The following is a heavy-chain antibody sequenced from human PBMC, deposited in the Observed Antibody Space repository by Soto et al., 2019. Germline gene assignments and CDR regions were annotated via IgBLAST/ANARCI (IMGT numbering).Heavy chain of an antibody. Sequence: QITLKESGPTLVKPTQTLTLTCTFSGFSLTTRGVGVGWIRQPPGKALECLALIYWDDDKRYSPSLQSRLSITNDTTNNQVVLTMTNVDPVDTATYYCAHIPTYYQYDWFDPWGQGTLVSVSS. CDR1: GFSLTTRGVG. CDR2: IYWDDDK. J-gene: IGHJ5*02. V-gene: IGHV2-5*02. CDR3: AHIPTYYQYDWFDP. D-gene: IGHD3-16*01.